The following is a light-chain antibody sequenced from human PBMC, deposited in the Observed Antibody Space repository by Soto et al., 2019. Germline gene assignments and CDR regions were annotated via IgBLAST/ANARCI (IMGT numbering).Light chain of an antibody. V-gene: IGKV3-11*01. J-gene: IGKJ4*01. CDR3: QQRSNWPLT. CDR1: QSVSSY. CDR2: DAS. Sequence: EIVLTQSPATLSLSPGERATLSCRASQSVSSYLAWYQQKPGQAPRLLIYDASSRATGIPARFSGGGSGTDFTLTISSLEPEDFAVYYCQQRSNWPLTFSGGTKVEIK.